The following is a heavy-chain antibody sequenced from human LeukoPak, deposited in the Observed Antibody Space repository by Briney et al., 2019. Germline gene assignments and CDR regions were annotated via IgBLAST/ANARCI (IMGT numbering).Heavy chain of an antibody. V-gene: IGHV4-59*02. CDR3: ARDMSYDSSGYIDY. CDR1: GDSVSLYY. J-gene: IGHJ4*02. CDR2: MYYSGST. D-gene: IGHD3-22*01. Sequence: SETLSLTCTVSGDSVSLYYWSWIRQPPGKGLEWIGNMYYSGSTTYNPSLKSRITLSVDTPKNQFSLKLSSVTAADTAVYYCARDMSYDSSGYIDYWGQGTLVTVSS.